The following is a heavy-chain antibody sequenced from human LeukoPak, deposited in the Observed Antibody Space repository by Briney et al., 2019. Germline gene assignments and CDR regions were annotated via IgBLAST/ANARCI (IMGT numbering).Heavy chain of an antibody. V-gene: IGHV3-30*02. J-gene: IGHJ6*03. CDR1: GFTFSNYD. CDR3: TKAVYYCYYIDV. Sequence: GGSLRLSCAASGFTFSNYDMHWVRQAPGKGLEWVAFIRSGGSGYYADSVKGRFTISRDNSKNTLYLQMNSLRAEDTALYYCTKAVYYCYYIDVWGNGTTVTVSS. CDR2: IRSGGSG.